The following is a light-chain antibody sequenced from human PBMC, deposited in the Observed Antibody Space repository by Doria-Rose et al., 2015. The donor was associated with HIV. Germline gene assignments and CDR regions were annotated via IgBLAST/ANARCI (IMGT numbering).Light chain of an antibody. J-gene: IGKJ4*01. Sequence: DIQMTQSPSSLSASVGDRVTITCRASQSTGSFLNWYQQKPGKAPKLLIYAASSLQNGVSSRFSVSGSGTDFTLTISSLQPEDFATYFCQQSYSTLLTFGGGTKVKIK. CDR1: QSTGSF. CDR3: QQSYSTLLT. CDR2: AAS. V-gene: IGKV1-39*01.